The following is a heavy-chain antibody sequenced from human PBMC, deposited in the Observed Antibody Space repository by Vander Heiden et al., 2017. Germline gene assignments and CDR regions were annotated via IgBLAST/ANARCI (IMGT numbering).Heavy chain of an antibody. D-gene: IGHD6-13*01. CDR3: DAADY. CDR2: ISRDGTAI. V-gene: IGHV3-21*01. CDR1: GSTPSEDT. J-gene: IGHJ4*02. Sequence: EVQPVESGGGLVKPGGPLRLSCAASGSTPSEDTWNWARQAPGKGLEWVSTISRDGTAIYYADSVKGRFTISRDNAKNSLYLQMSSLRAEDTAVYYCDAADYWGQGTLVTVSS.